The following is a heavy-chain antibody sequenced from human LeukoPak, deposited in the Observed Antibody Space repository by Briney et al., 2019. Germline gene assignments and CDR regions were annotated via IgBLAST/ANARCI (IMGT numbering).Heavy chain of an antibody. J-gene: IGHJ4*02. Sequence: SETLSLTCTVSGGSISSGDYYWSWIRQPPGKGLEWIGYIYYSGSTYYNPSLKSRVTISVDTSKNQFSLKLSSVPAADTAVYYCARDPNCSSTSCYGYWGQGTLVTVSS. CDR3: ARDPNCSSTSCYGY. V-gene: IGHV4-30-4*01. CDR2: IYYSGST. D-gene: IGHD2-2*01. CDR1: GGSISSGDYY.